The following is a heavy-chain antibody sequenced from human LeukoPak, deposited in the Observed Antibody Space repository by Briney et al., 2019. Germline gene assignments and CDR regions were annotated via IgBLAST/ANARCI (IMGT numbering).Heavy chain of an antibody. CDR2: IYPDDSDI. V-gene: IGHV5-51*01. Sequence: GESLQISCKGFGYRFINYWIGWVRQMPGKGLEWMGIIYPDDSDIRYSPSFQGQVTISADRSRSIAYVQWNSLKASDTAMYYCATQALGVRGGEWDYWGQGTLVTVSS. CDR1: GYRFINYW. J-gene: IGHJ4*02. D-gene: IGHD3-10*01. CDR3: ATQALGVRGGEWDY.